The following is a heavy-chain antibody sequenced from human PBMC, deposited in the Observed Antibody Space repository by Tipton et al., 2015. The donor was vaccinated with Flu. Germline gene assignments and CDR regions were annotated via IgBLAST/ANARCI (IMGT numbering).Heavy chain of an antibody. D-gene: IGHD6-13*01. CDR2: ISSAGDT. CDR3: ARGSLPDSNWYNGLDV. V-gene: IGHV3-13*01. Sequence: SLRLSCAASGFTFTTYDMHWVRQVSGKGLEWVSGISSAGDTYYVDSVKGRFTVSRDNGKNSLYLQMSSLGAGDTAVYFCARGSLPDSNWYNGLDVWGQGTMVTVSS. CDR1: GFTFTTYD. J-gene: IGHJ6*02.